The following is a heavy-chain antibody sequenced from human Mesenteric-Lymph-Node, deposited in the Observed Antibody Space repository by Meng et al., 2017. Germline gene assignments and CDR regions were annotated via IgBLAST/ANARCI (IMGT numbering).Heavy chain of an antibody. CDR1: GYTFTSYG. Sequence: ASVKVSCKASGYTFTSYGISWVRQAPGQGLEWMGWISAYNSNTNYAQKLQGRVTMTTDTSTSTAYMELRSLRSDDTAVYYCAREGDCSGGSCYPYYFDYWGQGTLVTVSS. D-gene: IGHD2-15*01. J-gene: IGHJ4*02. CDR2: ISAYNSNT. CDR3: AREGDCSGGSCYPYYFDY. V-gene: IGHV1-18*01.